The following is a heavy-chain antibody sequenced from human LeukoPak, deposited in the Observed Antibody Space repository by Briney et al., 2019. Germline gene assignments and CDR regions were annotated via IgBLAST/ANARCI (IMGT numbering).Heavy chain of an antibody. D-gene: IGHD3-9*01. CDR1: GFTFSSYA. V-gene: IGHV3-64*01. CDR3: ARGIRHYDILTGYYRLFYFDY. CDR2: IRSNGGST. Sequence: PGGSLRLSCAASGFTFSSYAMHWVRQDPGKGLEYVSAIRSNGGSTYYAKSVKGRFTISRDNSKNTLYLQMGSLRAEDMAVYYCARGIRHYDILTGYYRLFYFDYWGQGTLATVSS. J-gene: IGHJ4*02.